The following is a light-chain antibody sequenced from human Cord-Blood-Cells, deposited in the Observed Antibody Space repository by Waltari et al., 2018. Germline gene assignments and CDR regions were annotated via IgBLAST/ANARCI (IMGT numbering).Light chain of an antibody. V-gene: IGKV1-12*01. CDR2: AAA. CDR1: QGISSW. Sequence: DIQMTQSPSSVSASAGDRVTTTCRASQGISSWLACYQQKPGKAPKLLIYAAASLQSGVPSRVSGSGSVTDFTLTISSLQPEEFATYDCQQANSFPWTVGQGTKVEIK. J-gene: IGKJ1*01. CDR3: QQANSFPWT.